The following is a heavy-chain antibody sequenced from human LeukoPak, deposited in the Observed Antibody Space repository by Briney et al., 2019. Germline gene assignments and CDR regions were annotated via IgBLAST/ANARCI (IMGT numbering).Heavy chain of an antibody. CDR1: GYSFTSYW. V-gene: IGHV5-51*01. D-gene: IGHD1-20*01. CDR2: IYPGDSDT. CDR3: ARFRISNWNDGSYFDY. J-gene: IGHJ4*02. Sequence: AGESLKISCKGSGYSFTSYWIGWVRQMPGKGLEWMGIIYPGDSDTRYSPSFQGQVTISADKSISTAYLQWSSLKASDTAMYYCARFRISNWNDGSYFDYWGQGTLVTVSS.